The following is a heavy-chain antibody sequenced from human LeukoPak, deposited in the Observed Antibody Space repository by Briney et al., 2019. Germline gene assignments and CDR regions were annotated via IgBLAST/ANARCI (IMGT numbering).Heavy chain of an antibody. Sequence: SETLSLTCTVSGGSISNYYWSWIRQPPGKELEWIGYIYHSGSTNYNPSLKSRVTISQDTSKNQFSLRLTSVTAADTAIYYCASRPAGSTWYGVFDYWSQGTLVTVSS. CDR2: IYHSGST. CDR1: GGSISNYY. CDR3: ASRPAGSTWYGVFDY. D-gene: IGHD6-13*01. J-gene: IGHJ4*02. V-gene: IGHV4-59*01.